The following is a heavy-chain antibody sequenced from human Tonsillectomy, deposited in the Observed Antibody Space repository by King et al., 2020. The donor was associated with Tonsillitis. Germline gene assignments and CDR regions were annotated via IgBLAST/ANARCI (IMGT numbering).Heavy chain of an antibody. CDR3: AREYYQYSFDP. CDR2: IYSSGST. D-gene: IGHD3-10*01. Sequence: VQLQESGPGLVKPSQTLSLTCTVSGVSISSGIYYWSWIRQPAGKGLEWIGRIYSSGSTNYNPSLKSRVTISVDTSKNQFSLKLSSVTAADTAVYYCAREYYQYSFDPWGQGTLAT. J-gene: IGHJ5*02. V-gene: IGHV4-61*02. CDR1: GVSISSGIYY.